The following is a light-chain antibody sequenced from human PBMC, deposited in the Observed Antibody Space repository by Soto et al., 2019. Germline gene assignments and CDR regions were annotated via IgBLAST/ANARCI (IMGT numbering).Light chain of an antibody. Sequence: QSALAQPPSASGSPGQSVTISCTGTSFDVGGYNYVSWHQQHPGKPPNLVIFEVNKRPSGVPDRFSGSKSGNTAPLTVSGLQTEDEADYYCNSYAGSNNFVFGTGTKVTVL. CDR1: SFDVGGYNY. CDR2: EVN. J-gene: IGLJ1*01. V-gene: IGLV2-8*01. CDR3: NSYAGSNNFV.